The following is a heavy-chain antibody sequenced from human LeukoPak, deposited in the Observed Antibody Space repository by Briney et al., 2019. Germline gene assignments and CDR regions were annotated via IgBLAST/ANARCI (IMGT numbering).Heavy chain of an antibody. CDR3: ARCRDGYNFVDY. CDR2: INPNSGGT. Sequence: ASVKVSCKASGYTFTGYYMHWVRQAPGQGLEWMGWINPNSGGTNYAQKFQGRVTMTRDTSISTAYMELSRLRSDDTAVYYCARCRDGYNFVDYWGQGTLVTVSS. J-gene: IGHJ4*02. V-gene: IGHV1-2*02. D-gene: IGHD5-24*01. CDR1: GYTFTGYY.